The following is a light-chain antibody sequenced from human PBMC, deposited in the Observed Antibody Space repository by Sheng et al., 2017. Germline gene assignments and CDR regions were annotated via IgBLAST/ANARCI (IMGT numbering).Light chain of an antibody. V-gene: IGLV3-21*03. CDR2: DES. CDR1: DIGSKS. Sequence: NVLTQPPSVSVAPGKTARITCGGNDIGSKSVHWYQQKPGQAPVLVVYDESDRPSGIPERFSGSNSGNTATLIIXTPGEAGDEADYYCHVWDNSRNHVEFGGGTKLTV. J-gene: IGLJ2*01. CDR3: HVWDNSRNHVE.